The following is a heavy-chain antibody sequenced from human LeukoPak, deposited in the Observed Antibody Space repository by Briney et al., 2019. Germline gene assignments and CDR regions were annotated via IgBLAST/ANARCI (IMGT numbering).Heavy chain of an antibody. CDR3: ARTRADAFDI. Sequence: GRSLRLSCAASGFTFSSYAMHWVGQAPGKGLEWVAVISYDGSNKYYADSVKGRFTISRDNSKNTLYLQMNSLRAEDTAVYYCARTRADAFDIWGQGTMVTVSS. CDR1: GFTFSSYA. CDR2: ISYDGSNK. V-gene: IGHV3-30-3*01. J-gene: IGHJ3*02.